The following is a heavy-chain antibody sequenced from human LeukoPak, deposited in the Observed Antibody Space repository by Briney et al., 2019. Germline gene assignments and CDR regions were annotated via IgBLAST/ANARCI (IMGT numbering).Heavy chain of an antibody. J-gene: IGHJ4*02. V-gene: IGHV6-1*01. CDR1: GDSVSRDSIA. D-gene: IGHD2-15*01. CDR2: TYYKSAWYN. Sequence: SQTLSLTCAISGDSVSRDSIAWNWIRQSPSRGLEWLGRTYYKSAWYNDYAVSVKGRIIINPDTSKNQFSLQLNSVTPEDTAVYSWPKAAGCPQFDYGAQGPLVTAPS. CDR3: PKAAGCPQFDY.